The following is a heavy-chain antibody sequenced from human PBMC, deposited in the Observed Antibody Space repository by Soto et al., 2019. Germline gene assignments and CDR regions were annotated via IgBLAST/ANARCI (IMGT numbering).Heavy chain of an antibody. V-gene: IGHV3-48*03. CDR3: ARDGARYSSSWTNYFDY. CDR1: GFTFSSYE. CDR2: ISSSGSTI. Sequence: EVQLVESGGGLVQPGGSLRPSCAASGFTFSSYEMNWVRQAPGKGLEWVSYISSSGSTIYYADSVKGRFTISRDNAKNSLYLQMNSLRAEDTAVYYCARDGARYSSSWTNYFDYWGQGTLVTVSS. D-gene: IGHD6-13*01. J-gene: IGHJ4*02.